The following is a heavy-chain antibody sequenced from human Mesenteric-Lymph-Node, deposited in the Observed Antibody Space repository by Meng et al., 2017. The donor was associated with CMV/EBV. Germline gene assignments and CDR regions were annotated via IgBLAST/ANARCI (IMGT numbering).Heavy chain of an antibody. CDR1: DYTFTTYA. CDR3: ARSRDNYLFDY. V-gene: IGHV1-3*04. CDR2: INNGNGNT. Sequence: SCKASDYTFTTYAMHWVRQAPGQRPEWMGWINNGNGNTKYLQKFQDKVTITRDTSATTSYMELSSLTSEDTAVYYCARSRDNYLFDYWGQGTLVTVSS. J-gene: IGHJ4*02. D-gene: IGHD5-24*01.